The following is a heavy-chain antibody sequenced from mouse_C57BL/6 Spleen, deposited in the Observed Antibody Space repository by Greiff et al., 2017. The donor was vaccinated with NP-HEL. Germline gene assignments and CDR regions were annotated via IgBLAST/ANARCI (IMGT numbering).Heavy chain of an antibody. CDR2: IHPNSGST. CDR1: GYTFTSYW. D-gene: IGHD1-1*01. V-gene: IGHV1-64*01. Sequence: QVQLQQPGAELVKPGASVKLSCKASGYTFTSYWMHWVKQRPGQGLEWIGMIHPNSGSTNYNEKFKSKATLTVDKSSSTAYMQLSSLTSEDSAVYYCARDPEKLTTVVAGDYWGQGTTLTVSP. J-gene: IGHJ2*01. CDR3: ARDPEKLTTVVAGDY.